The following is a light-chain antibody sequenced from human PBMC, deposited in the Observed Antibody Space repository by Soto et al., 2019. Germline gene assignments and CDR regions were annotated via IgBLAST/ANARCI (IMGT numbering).Light chain of an antibody. CDR2: GAS. CDR1: QGMENA. CDR3: LQDINYPWT. Sequence: AIKITHSPSSLSASVGDGATIPSRASQGMENALGWYQQKPGKPPKVLIYGASNLQSGVPPRFSGSGSGTDFTLAISSLQPEDSATYYCLQDINYPWTFGQGTKVEIK. V-gene: IGKV1-6*01. J-gene: IGKJ1*01.